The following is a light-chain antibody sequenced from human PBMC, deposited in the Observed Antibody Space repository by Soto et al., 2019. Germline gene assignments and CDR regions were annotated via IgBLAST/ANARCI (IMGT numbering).Light chain of an antibody. V-gene: IGLV2-14*01. CDR2: EVS. Sequence: QSTLIQPASVSASPGQSITISCTGTSRDVGSYNYVSWYQLLPGKAPKLIMFEVSNRPSGVPDRFSGSKSGNAASLIISGLQPEDEADYYCSSYSKSSSVLFGGGTKLTVL. CDR1: SRDVGSYNY. J-gene: IGLJ2*01. CDR3: SSYSKSSSVL.